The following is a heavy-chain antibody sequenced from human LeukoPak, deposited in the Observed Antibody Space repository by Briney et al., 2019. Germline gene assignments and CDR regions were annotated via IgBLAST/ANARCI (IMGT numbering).Heavy chain of an antibody. V-gene: IGHV3-23*01. D-gene: IGHD6-19*01. J-gene: IGHJ4*02. CDR2: ISATGGST. Sequence: GGSLRLSCADSGFTFSSYAMSWVLQAPGKGLEWVSAISATGGSTYYADSVKGRFTISRDNSKNTLYLQMNSLRAEDTAVYYCAKDLAVASLDYWGQGTLVTVSS. CDR3: AKDLAVASLDY. CDR1: GFTFSSYA.